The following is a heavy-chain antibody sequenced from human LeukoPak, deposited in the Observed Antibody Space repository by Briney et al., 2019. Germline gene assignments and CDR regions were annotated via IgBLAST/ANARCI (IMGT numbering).Heavy chain of an antibody. Sequence: GASVKVSCKASGGTFSSYAISWVRQAPGQGLEWMGAIIPIFGTANYAQKFQGRVTITADESTSTAYMELSSLRSEDTAVYYCARVPDSSGYYGYWGQGTLVTVSS. CDR3: ARVPDSSGYYGY. V-gene: IGHV1-69*13. D-gene: IGHD3-22*01. CDR2: IIPIFGTA. J-gene: IGHJ4*02. CDR1: GGTFSSYA.